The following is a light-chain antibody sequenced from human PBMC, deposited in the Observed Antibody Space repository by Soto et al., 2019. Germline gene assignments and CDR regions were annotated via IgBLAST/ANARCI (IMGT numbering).Light chain of an antibody. CDR1: QSVSSN. CDR3: QQYGSSPTT. J-gene: IGKJ5*01. V-gene: IGKV3-20*01. Sequence: ELVMTQSPATLSVSPGERSTLSCRASQSVSSNLAWYQQKPGQAPRLLIYGASSRATGIPDRFSGSGSGTDFTLTTSRLEPEDFAVYSCQQYGSSPTTFGQGKRLEIK. CDR2: GAS.